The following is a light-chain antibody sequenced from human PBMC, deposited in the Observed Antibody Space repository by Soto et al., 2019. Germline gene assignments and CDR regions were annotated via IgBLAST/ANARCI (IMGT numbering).Light chain of an antibody. CDR1: QGINRY. CDR3: QQGDDTPLT. CDR2: GTS. Sequence: DIQMTQSPSSLSASVGDTVSITCRASQGINRYLNWFQQKPGEAPNLLIYGTSTFQSGVPSRFNGSGSAKDVSLTISSLQPEDFATYYCQQGDDTPLTFGQGTRLEIK. V-gene: IGKV1-39*01. J-gene: IGKJ5*01.